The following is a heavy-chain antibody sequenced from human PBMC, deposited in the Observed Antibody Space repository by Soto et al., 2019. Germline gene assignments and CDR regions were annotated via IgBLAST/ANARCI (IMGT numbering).Heavy chain of an antibody. J-gene: IGHJ4*02. V-gene: IGHV3-74*01. CDR2: INSDGSST. CDR3: AREIAVAIDY. Sequence: EVQLVESGGGLVQPGGSLRLSCAASGFTFSSYWMHWVRQAPGKWLVWVSRINSDGSSTSYADSVKGRFTISRDNDKNTLYLKMNSLRAEDTAVYYCAREIAVAIDYWGQGTLVTVSS. CDR1: GFTFSSYW. D-gene: IGHD6-19*01.